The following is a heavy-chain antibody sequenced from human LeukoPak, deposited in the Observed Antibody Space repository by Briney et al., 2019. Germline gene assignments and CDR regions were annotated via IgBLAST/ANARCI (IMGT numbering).Heavy chain of an antibody. CDR1: GYTFTSNY. J-gene: IGHJ4*02. CDR3: ARDQEGFDY. CDR2: IYPRDGST. V-gene: IGHV1-46*01. Sequence: LLKVTCKASGYTFTSNYIHWVRQAPGQGLEWMGMIYPRDGSTSYAQKFQGRVTVTRDTSTSTVHMELSGLRSEDTAVYYCARDQEGFDYWGQGTLVTVSS.